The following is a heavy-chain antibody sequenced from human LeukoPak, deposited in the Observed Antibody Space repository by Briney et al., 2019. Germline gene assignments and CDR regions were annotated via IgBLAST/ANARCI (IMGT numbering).Heavy chain of an antibody. CDR1: GYTFTGYY. V-gene: IGHV1-2*04. CDR2: INPNSGGT. D-gene: IGHD2-2*01. Sequence: ASVKVSCKASGYTFTGYYMHWVRQAPGQGLEWMGWINPNSGGTNYAQKFQGWVTMTRDTPISTAYMELSRLRSDDTAVYYCARTGGPAAMFPYYYYGMDVWGQGALVTVSS. J-gene: IGHJ6*02. CDR3: ARTGGPAAMFPYYYYGMDV.